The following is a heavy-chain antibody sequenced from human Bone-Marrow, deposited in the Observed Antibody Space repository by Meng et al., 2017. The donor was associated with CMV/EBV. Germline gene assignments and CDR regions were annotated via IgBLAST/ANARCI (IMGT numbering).Heavy chain of an antibody. Sequence: GGSLRLSCVASGFTFSSSRMNWVRQAPGKGLEWVSSISRDGNYIYYSVSVQVRYTISRDNAKNSPSLQMNSLRAEDTATKYCAGDPTFHTAGSQRAPRKNWFDPWGQGTLVTVSS. V-gene: IGHV3-21*06. CDR1: GFTFSSSR. D-gene: IGHD5-18*01. J-gene: IGHJ5*02. CDR3: AGDPTFHTAGSQRAPRKNWFDP. CDR2: ISRDGNYI.